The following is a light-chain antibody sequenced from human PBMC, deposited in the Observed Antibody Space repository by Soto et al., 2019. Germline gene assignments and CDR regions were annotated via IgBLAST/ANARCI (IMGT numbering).Light chain of an antibody. CDR3: QQRSTWPLT. CDR2: DAS. J-gene: IGKJ4*01. CDR1: QRISTY. Sequence: EIVVTQSPATLSLSPGERATLSCRASQRISTYLAWYQQKPGQAPRLLIYDASNRATGIPARFSGSGSGTDFTLTISSLEPEDFAVYYCQQRSTWPLTFGGGTKVEIK. V-gene: IGKV3-11*01.